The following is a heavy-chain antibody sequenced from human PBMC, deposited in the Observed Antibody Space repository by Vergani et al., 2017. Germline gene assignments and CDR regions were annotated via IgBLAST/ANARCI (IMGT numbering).Heavy chain of an antibody. Sequence: QVQLVQSGAEVKKPGASVKVSCKASGYTFTGYYMHWVRQAPGQGLEWMGWINPNSGGTNYARKFQGRVTMTRDTSISTAYMELSRLGSDDTAVYYWAGGGIRFLDWLSNRYYMDVWGKGTTVTVSS. J-gene: IGHJ6*03. CDR1: GYTFTGYY. CDR3: AGGGIRFLDWLSNRYYMDV. V-gene: IGHV1-2*02. D-gene: IGHD3-3*01. CDR2: INPNSGGT.